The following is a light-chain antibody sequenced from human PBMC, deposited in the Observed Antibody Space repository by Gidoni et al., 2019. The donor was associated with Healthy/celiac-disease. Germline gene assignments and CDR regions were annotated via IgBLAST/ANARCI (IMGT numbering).Light chain of an antibody. J-gene: IGKJ2*04. CDR2: AAS. CDR3: QQLNSYLCS. V-gene: IGKV1-9*01. CDR1: QGLSSY. Sequence: DIQLTQAPSFLSASVGDRVTITCRASQGLSSYLAWYQQKPGKAPKLLIYAASTLQSGVPSRFSGSGSGTEFTLTISSLQPEDFATYYCQQLNSYLCSFGQGTKLEIK.